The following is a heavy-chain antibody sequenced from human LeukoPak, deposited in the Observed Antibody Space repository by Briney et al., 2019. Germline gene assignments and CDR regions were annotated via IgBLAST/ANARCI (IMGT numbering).Heavy chain of an antibody. CDR3: ARGPHYGGRVHWLVS. J-gene: IGHJ5*01. V-gene: IGHV3-7*01. Sequence: GGSLRLSCAASGFTFSSHWMTWVRQAPGKGVEWVASIRRGGSETYYADSVKGRFSVSRDDTKNSLYLQMNSLSAGDTAVYFCARGPHYGGRVHWLVSWGQGIKVTGSS. CDR1: GFTFSSHW. D-gene: IGHD4-23*01. CDR2: IRRGGSET.